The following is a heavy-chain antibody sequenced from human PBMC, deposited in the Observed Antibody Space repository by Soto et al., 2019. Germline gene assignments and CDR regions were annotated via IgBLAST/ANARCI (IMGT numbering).Heavy chain of an antibody. J-gene: IGHJ1*01. D-gene: IGHD2-21*01. V-gene: IGHV4-59*02. CDR3: ATEYGHYGVVGS. CDR2: IHYSGST. CDR1: GGSVSSYL. Sequence: QVQLQESGPGLVKPAETLSLTCSVSGGSVSSYLCSWIRQPPEKGLEWIGYIHYSGSTNYNPSLKSRVKISADTSKNQFSLKLSSVTAADTALYYCATEYGHYGVVGSWGQGTLVTVSS.